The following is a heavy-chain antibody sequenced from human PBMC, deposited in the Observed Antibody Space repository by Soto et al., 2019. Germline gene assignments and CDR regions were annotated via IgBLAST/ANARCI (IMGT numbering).Heavy chain of an antibody. D-gene: IGHD3-10*01. CDR1: GFTFSSNG. J-gene: IGHJ6*02. CDR3: ARDGSNKPGVYYGMDA. V-gene: IGHV3-33*01. Sequence: QVQLVESGGGVVQPGRSLRLSCAASGFTFSSNGMHWVRQAPGKGLEWVASIWSDGSNKYSADSVKGRFTISRDNSKNTLYLQMESLRAEDTAVYYCARDGSNKPGVYYGMDAWGQGTTVSVSS. CDR2: IWSDGSNK.